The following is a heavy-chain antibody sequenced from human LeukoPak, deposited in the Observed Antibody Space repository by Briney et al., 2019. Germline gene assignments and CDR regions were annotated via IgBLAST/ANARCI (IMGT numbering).Heavy chain of an antibody. CDR2: IKQDGSEK. Sequence: GGSLRLSCAASGFTFSSYWMSWVRQAPGKGLEWVANIKQDGSEKYYVGSVKGRFTISRDNAKNSLYLQMNGLRAEDTAVYYCAKNFPLLWFGEFDYWGQGTLVTVSS. CDR3: AKNFPLLWFGEFDY. CDR1: GFTFSSYW. D-gene: IGHD3-10*01. V-gene: IGHV3-7*03. J-gene: IGHJ4*02.